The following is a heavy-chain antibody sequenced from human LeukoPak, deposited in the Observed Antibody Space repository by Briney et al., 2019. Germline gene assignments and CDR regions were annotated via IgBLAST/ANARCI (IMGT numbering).Heavy chain of an antibody. CDR1: GFTFGEYL. J-gene: IGHJ4*02. CDR3: SRGSGWLSVY. Sequence: GGSLSLSCTASGFTFGEYLMSWFRRAPGKGLEWIGFISGGTTEYAASVKGRFTISRDDSTSIAYLQMNSLTTEDTAVYYCSRGSGWLSVYWGQGTLVTVSS. CDR2: ISGGTT. V-gene: IGHV3-49*03. D-gene: IGHD6-19*01.